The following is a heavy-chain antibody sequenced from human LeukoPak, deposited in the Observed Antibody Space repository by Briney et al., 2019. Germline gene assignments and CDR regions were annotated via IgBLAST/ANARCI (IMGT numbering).Heavy chain of an antibody. CDR3: AVFSFVVPPDY. CDR1: GYTLTELS. D-gene: IGHD2-15*01. CDR2: ISAYNGNT. V-gene: IGHV1-18*01. Sequence: PGGSVKVSCQVSGYTLTELSMHWVRQAPGQGLEWMGWISAYNGNTSYAQKLQGRVTMTTDTSTSTAYMELRSLRSDDTAVYYCAVFSFVVPPDYWGQGTLVTVSS. J-gene: IGHJ4*02.